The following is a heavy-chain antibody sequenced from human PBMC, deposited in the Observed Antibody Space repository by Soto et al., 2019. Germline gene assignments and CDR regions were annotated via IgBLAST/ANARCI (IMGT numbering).Heavy chain of an antibody. Sequence: ASVKVSCKASGGTFSSYAISWVRQAPGQGLEWMGGTIPIFGTANYAQKFQGRVTITADESTSTAYMELSSLRSEDTAVYYCARCRGSYGSGSYYNKAPYYYYGMDVWGQGTTVTVSS. D-gene: IGHD3-10*01. CDR1: GGTFSSYA. CDR2: TIPIFGTA. J-gene: IGHJ6*02. CDR3: ARCRGSYGSGSYYNKAPYYYYGMDV. V-gene: IGHV1-69*13.